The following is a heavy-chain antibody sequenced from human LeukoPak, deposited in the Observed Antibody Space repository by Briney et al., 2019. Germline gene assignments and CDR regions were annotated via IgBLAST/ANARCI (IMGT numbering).Heavy chain of an antibody. CDR2: IYYSGST. CDR1: GGSISSSSYY. D-gene: IGHD3-9*01. J-gene: IGHJ3*02. Sequence: SETLSLTCTVSGGSISSSSYYWGWIRQPPGKGLESIGSIYYSGSTYYNPSLKSRVTISVDTSKNQFSLKLSSVTAADTAVYYCARGVYDILTGYYRGHAFDIWGQGTMVTVSS. CDR3: ARGVYDILTGYYRGHAFDI. V-gene: IGHV4-39*07.